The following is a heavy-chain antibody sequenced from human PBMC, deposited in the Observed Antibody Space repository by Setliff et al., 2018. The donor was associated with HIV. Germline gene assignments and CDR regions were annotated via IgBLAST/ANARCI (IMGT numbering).Heavy chain of an antibody. J-gene: IGHJ5*02. CDR1: GGSFSDYY. CDR3: ARDRYYGSGSYYPMSFDP. CDR2: INHRGST. D-gene: IGHD3-10*01. Sequence: PSETLSLTCAVYGGSFSDYYWTWIRQSPGKGLEWIGEINHRGSTNYNPSLKSRVTMSVDTSKNQFSLKLSSVTAADTAVYYCARDRYYGSGSYYPMSFDPWGQGTLVTVS. V-gene: IGHV4-34*01.